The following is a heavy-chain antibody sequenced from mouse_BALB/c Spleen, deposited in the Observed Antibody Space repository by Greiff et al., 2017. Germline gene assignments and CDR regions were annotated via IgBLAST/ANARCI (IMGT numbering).Heavy chain of an antibody. V-gene: IGHV3-2*02. D-gene: IGHD2-3*01. CDR2: ISYSGST. J-gene: IGHJ1*01. CDR3: ARDGYYLSWYFDV. CDR1: GYSITSDYA. Sequence: EVQLVESGPGLVKPSQSLSLTCTVTGYSITSDYAWNWIRQFPGNKLEWMGYISYSGSTSYNPSLKSRISITRDTSKNQFFLQLNSVTTEDTATYYCARDGYYLSWYFDVWGAGTTVTVSS.